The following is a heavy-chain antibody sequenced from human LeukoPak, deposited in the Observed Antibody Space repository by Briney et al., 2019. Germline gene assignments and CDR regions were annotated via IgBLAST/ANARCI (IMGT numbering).Heavy chain of an antibody. V-gene: IGHV3-20*01. J-gene: IGHJ6*02. CDR3: ARGSGTYSYYYGMDV. CDR1: GFTFDDYG. D-gene: IGHD1-1*01. Sequence: GGSLRLSCAASGFTFDDYGMSWVRQAPGKGLEWVSGINWNGGRTGYADSVKGRFTISRDNAKNSLYLQMNSLGAEDTALYHCARGSGTYSYYYGMDVWGQGTTVTVSS. CDR2: INWNGGRT.